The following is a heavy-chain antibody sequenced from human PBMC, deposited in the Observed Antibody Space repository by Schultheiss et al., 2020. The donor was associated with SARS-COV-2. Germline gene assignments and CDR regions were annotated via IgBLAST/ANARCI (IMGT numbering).Heavy chain of an antibody. CDR1: GFTFSSYA. CDR3: ARPRVERRGRGVGAFDI. J-gene: IGHJ3*02. Sequence: GGSLRLSCAASGFTFSSYAMSWVRQAPGKGLEWVSAISGSGGSTYYADSVKGRFTISRDNSKNTLYLQMNSLRAEDTAVYYCARPRVERRGRGVGAFDIWGQGTMVTVSS. CDR2: ISGSGGST. V-gene: IGHV3-23*01. D-gene: IGHD1-1*01.